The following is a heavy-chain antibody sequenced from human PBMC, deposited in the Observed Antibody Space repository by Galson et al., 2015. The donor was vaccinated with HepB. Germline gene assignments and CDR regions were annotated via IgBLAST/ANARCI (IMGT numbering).Heavy chain of an antibody. CDR1: GFAFSSYW. D-gene: IGHD2-2*01. V-gene: IGHV3-74*01. Sequence: SLRLACAASGFAFSSYWMHGVRQVPGKGLVWVSRMYSDGSSANYADSVKGRFTISRDNAKNTLYLQMNSLRAEDTAVYYCGRALCSSGCYGFVIWGQGTMVTVSS. CDR2: MYSDGSSA. CDR3: GRALCSSGCYGFVI. J-gene: IGHJ3*02.